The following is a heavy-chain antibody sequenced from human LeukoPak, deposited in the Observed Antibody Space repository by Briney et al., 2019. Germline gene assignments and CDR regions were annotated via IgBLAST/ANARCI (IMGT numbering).Heavy chain of an antibody. CDR2: IYHRGST. J-gene: IGHJ4*02. V-gene: IGHV4-59*01. CDR3: ARDGYSGSDAL. Sequence: SETLSLTCTVSGGSISTYYWSWIRQPPGKGLEWIGYIYHRGSTNYNPSLQSRVTISVDTSQNQFSLNLSSVTAADTAIYYCARDGYSGSDALWGQGTLVTVSS. CDR1: GGSISTYY. D-gene: IGHD5-12*01.